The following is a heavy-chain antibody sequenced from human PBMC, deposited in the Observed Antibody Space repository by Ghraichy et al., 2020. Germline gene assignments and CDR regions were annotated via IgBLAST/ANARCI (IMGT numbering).Heavy chain of an antibody. CDR1: GLTFNTYG. V-gene: IGHV3-23*01. Sequence: GGSLRLSCAASGLTFNTYGMTWVRQAPGKGLEWVSTISDGGANTFYADSVKGRFTISRDNSKTTLYLQMTSLRAEDTAVYYCARGPFGSVGGAYYRRGLDYWGQGTLVTVSS. J-gene: IGHJ4*02. D-gene: IGHD3-3*01. CDR3: ARGPFGSVGGAYYRRGLDY. CDR2: ISDGGANT.